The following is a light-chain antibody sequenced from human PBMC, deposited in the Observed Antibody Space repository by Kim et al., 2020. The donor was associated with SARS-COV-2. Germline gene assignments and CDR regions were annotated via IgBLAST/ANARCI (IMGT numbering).Light chain of an antibody. Sequence: VAPGERATLSCRASQSVSTKLAWYQQKPGQAPRLLIYSASARATGIPARFSGSGSETEFTLTISSLQSEDFAVYYCQQYNNWPPRFGQGTKVEI. CDR3: QQYNNWPPR. J-gene: IGKJ1*01. V-gene: IGKV3-15*01. CDR1: QSVSTK. CDR2: SAS.